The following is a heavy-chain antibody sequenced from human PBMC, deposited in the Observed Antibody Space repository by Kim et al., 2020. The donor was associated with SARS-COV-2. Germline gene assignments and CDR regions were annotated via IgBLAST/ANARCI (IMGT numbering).Heavy chain of an antibody. CDR2: GSNE. CDR3: AKDSPIDY. J-gene: IGHJ4*02. Sequence: GSNESYADSVKGRFTIARDNSKNTWYRQMSSRRAEDTAVYYCAKDSPIDYWGQGILVTVSS. V-gene: IGHV3-30*02.